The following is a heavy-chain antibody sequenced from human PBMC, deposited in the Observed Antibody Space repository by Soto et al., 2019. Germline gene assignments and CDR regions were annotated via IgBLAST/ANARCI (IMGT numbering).Heavy chain of an antibody. J-gene: IGHJ5*02. Sequence: ASVKFSCKASGGTFSSYAISWVRQAPGQGLEWMGGIIPIFGTANYAQKFQGRVTITADESTSTAYMELSSLRSEDTAVYYCARAVQYCSGGSCNWFDPWGQGTLVTVSS. V-gene: IGHV1-69*13. D-gene: IGHD2-15*01. CDR3: ARAVQYCSGGSCNWFDP. CDR1: GGTFSSYA. CDR2: IIPIFGTA.